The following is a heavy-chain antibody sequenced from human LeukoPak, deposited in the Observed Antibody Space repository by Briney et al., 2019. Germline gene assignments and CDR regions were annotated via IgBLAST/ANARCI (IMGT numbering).Heavy chain of an antibody. CDR2: IKQDGSKK. Sequence: GGSLRLSCVASGFPFSSYWMTWVRQAPGKGLEWVANIKQDGSKKSYVDSVKGRFTISRDNAKNSLYLQMNSLRAEDTAVYYCARVAWGVVVAATYYFDYWGQGTLVTVSS. CDR3: ARVAWGVVVAATYYFDY. V-gene: IGHV3-7*03. D-gene: IGHD2-15*01. J-gene: IGHJ4*02. CDR1: GFPFSSYW.